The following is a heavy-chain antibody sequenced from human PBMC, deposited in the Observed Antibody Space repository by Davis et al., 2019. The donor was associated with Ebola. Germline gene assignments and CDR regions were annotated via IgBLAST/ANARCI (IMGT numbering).Heavy chain of an antibody. D-gene: IGHD5-24*01. J-gene: IGHJ4*02. CDR3: AREMATIFFEGFDY. V-gene: IGHV1-18*01. CDR1: GYTFTTYG. Sequence: ASVKVSCKASGYTFTTYGISWVRQAPGQGFEWMGWISAYNGNTNYAQKLQGRVTMTTDTSTSTAYMELRSLRSDDTAVYYCAREMATIFFEGFDYWGQGTLVTVSS. CDR2: ISAYNGNT.